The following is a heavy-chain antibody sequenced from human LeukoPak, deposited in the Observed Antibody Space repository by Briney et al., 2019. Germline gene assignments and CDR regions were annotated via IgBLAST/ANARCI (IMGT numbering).Heavy chain of an antibody. J-gene: IGHJ4*02. CDR1: GFTFSSYG. V-gene: IGHV3-30*02. CDR2: IWYDGSNK. D-gene: IGHD6-19*01. Sequence: PGGSLRLSCAASGFTFSSYGMHWVRQAPGKGLEWVALIWYDGSNKYYADSVKGRFTISRDNSKNSLYLQMNSLRSDDTALYYCARESESSGWYDYWGQGTLVTVSS. CDR3: ARESESSGWYDY.